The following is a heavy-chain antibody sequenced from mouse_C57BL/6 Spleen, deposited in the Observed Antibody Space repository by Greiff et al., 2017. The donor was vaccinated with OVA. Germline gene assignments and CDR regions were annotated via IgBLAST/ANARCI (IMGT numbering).Heavy chain of an antibody. J-gene: IGHJ4*01. CDR1: GYSFTGYY. CDR3: ARGYYGSRRNAMDY. V-gene: IGHV1-42*01. D-gene: IGHD1-1*01. CDR2: INPSTGGT. Sequence: VQLQQSGPELVKPGASVKISCKASGYSFTGYYMNWVKQSPEKSLEWIGEINPSTGGTTYNQKFKAKATLTVDKSSSTAYMQLKSLTSEYSAVYYGARGYYGSRRNAMDYWGQGTSVTVSS.